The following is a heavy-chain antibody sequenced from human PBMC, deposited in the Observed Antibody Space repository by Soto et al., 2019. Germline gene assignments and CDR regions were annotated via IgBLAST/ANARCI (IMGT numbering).Heavy chain of an antibody. Sequence: PSETLSLTCAVYAASFSGYYWSWIRQPPGKGREWIGEINHSGSTNDNPSLKSRVTIPVDTSKNQFSLKLSSVTAADTAVYYCAKSGNYYGSGSYYTRPGFYGMDVWGQGTTVTVSS. J-gene: IGHJ6*02. CDR2: INHSGST. CDR3: AKSGNYYGSGSYYTRPGFYGMDV. V-gene: IGHV4-34*01. D-gene: IGHD3-10*01. CDR1: AASFSGYY.